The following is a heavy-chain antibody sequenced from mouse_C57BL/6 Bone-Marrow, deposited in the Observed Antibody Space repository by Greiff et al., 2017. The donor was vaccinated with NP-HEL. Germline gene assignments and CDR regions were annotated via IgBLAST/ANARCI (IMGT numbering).Heavy chain of an antibody. V-gene: IGHV6-3*01. CDR1: GFTFSNYW. J-gene: IGHJ2*01. Sequence: EVKVVESGGGLVQPGGSMKLSCVASGFTFSNYWMNWVRQSPEKGLEWVAQIRLKSDNYATHYAESVKGRFTISRDDSKSSVYLQMNNLRAEDTGIYYCTDYYGSSYGYWGQGTTLTVSS. D-gene: IGHD1-1*01. CDR3: TDYYGSSYGY. CDR2: IRLKSDNYAT.